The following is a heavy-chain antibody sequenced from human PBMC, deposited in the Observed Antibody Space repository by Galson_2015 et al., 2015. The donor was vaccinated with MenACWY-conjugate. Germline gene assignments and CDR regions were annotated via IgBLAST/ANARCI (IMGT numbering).Heavy chain of an antibody. J-gene: IGHJ5*02. CDR2: ISTTGGTT. CDR3: AQGAGSRWFDP. Sequence: SLRLSCAASGLTFSSCAMSWVRQAPGKGLEWVSSISTTGGTTYYADSVKGRFTISRDNSKNTLYLQMNSLRAGDTAVYYCAQGAGSRWFDPWGQGTLVIVSS. V-gene: IGHV3-23*01. D-gene: IGHD3-10*01. CDR1: GLTFSSCA.